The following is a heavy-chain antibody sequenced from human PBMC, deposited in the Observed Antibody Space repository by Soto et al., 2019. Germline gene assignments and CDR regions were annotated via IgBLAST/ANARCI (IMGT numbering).Heavy chain of an antibody. CDR3: ARLGAYYQSLDP. D-gene: IGHD3-22*01. CDR2: INAGNGNT. Sequence: EASVKVSCKASGDTFTGYSMHWVRQAPGQRLEWMGWINAGNGNTKYSQKFQGRVTITRDTSASTAYMELSSLRSEDTAVYYCARLGAYYQSLDPWGPGTLVTVSS. CDR1: GDTFTGYS. J-gene: IGHJ5*02. V-gene: IGHV1-3*01.